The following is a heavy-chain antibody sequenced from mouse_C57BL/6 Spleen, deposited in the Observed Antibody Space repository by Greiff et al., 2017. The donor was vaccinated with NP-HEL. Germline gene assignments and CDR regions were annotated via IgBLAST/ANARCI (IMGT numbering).Heavy chain of an antibody. V-gene: IGHV1-59*01. CDR2: IDPSDSYT. Sequence: QVQLQQPGAELVRPGTSVKLSCKASGYTFTSYWMHWVKQRPGQGLEWIGVIDPSDSYTNYNQKFKGKATLTVDPSSSTAYMQLSSLTSEDSAVYYCARELPTMDYWGQGTSVTVSS. CDR3: ARELPTMDY. CDR1: GYTFTSYW. J-gene: IGHJ4*01. D-gene: IGHD2-1*01.